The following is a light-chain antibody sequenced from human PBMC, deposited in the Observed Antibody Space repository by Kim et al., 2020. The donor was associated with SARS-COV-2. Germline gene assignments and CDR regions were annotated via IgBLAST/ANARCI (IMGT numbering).Light chain of an antibody. V-gene: IGLV1-51*01. Sequence: GQKVTISCSGSSSNIGNNYVYWYQQLPGTAPKLLTYDNNKRPSGIPDRFSGSKSGTSATLGITGLQTGDEADYYCGTWDSSLSAGVFGGGTQLTV. CDR3: GTWDSSLSAGV. CDR1: SSNIGNNY. CDR2: DNN. J-gene: IGLJ2*01.